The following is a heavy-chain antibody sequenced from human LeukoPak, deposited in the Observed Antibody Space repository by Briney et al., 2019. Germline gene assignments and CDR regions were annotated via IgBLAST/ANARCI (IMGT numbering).Heavy chain of an antibody. D-gene: IGHD5-18*01. V-gene: IGHV1-2*04. CDR2: IYPNSGGT. Sequence: GASVKVSCKASGYTFTGYYMHWVRQAPGQGLEWVGWIYPNSGGTNYAQKFQGWVTMTRDTSISTAYMELSRLRSDDTAVYYCARGHTAMDHDAFDIWGQGTMVTVSS. CDR1: GYTFTGYY. CDR3: ARGHTAMDHDAFDI. J-gene: IGHJ3*02.